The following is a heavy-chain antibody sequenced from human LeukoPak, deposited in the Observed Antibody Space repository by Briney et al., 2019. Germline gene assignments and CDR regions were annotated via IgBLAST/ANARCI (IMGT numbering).Heavy chain of an antibody. CDR3: AGPPNFYYYYMPV. Sequence: PETLSLTCNVSGVSISSYYWSWIRLPAGKGLERIGRIYSNGITNYNPSLQSRITMSVDTSKKELSLKLSSVTAADTAVYYCAGPPNFYYYYMPVWGKGTTVTVSS. J-gene: IGHJ6*03. V-gene: IGHV4-4*07. CDR1: GVSISSYY. CDR2: IYSNGIT.